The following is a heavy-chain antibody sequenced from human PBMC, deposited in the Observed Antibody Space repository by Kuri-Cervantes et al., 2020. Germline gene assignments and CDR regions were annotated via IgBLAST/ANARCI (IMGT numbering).Heavy chain of an antibody. Sequence: SCTVSGGSISSSSSYWGWIRQPPGKGLEWIGYIYYSGSTYYNPSPKSRVTISVDTSKNQFSLKLSSVTAADTAVYYCARDNDGPYDYWGQGTPVTVSP. CDR2: IYYSGST. CDR1: GGSISSSSSY. V-gene: IGHV4-31*02. D-gene: IGHD2-8*01. CDR3: ARDNDGPYDY. J-gene: IGHJ4*02.